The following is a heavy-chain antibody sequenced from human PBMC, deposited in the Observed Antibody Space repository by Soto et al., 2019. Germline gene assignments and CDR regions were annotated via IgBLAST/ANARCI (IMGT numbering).Heavy chain of an antibody. CDR1: GGSISKCC. V-gene: IGHV4-4*07. CDR3: VRDGSKSLREWFAH. CDR2: VYATGTT. J-gene: IGHJ5*02. Sequence: SETLSFTYNVSGGSISKCCWPWIRKTGGNRLEWQRRVYATGTTDYNPSLRSRFAMWVDISKKTFSLRLRSVTGADSAVYYCVRDGSKSLREWFAHWVQGILVTVSS.